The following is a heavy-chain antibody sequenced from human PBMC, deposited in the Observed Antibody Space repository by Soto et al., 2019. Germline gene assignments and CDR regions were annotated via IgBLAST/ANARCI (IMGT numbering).Heavy chain of an antibody. Sequence: SETLSLTCTVSGGSISSSSYYWGWIRQPPGKGLEWIGSIYYSGSTYYNPSLRSRVTISVDTSKNQFSLKLSSVTAADTAVYYCARADYYGSGSHSGGFAYWGQGTLVTVS. V-gene: IGHV4-39*01. CDR3: ARADYYGSGSHSGGFAY. D-gene: IGHD3-10*01. CDR1: GGSISSSSYY. CDR2: IYYSGST. J-gene: IGHJ4*02.